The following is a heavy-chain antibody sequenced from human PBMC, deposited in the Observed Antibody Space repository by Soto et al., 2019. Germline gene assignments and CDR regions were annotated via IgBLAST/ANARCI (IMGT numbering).Heavy chain of an antibody. CDR2: ISSSSSNI. CDR1: GFTFSSYS. D-gene: IGHD6-13*01. CDR3: AVSIASSPAGTYEDYYYYYMDV. V-gene: IGHV3-21*01. J-gene: IGHJ6*03. Sequence: GGSLRLSCAASGFTFSSYSMNWVRQAPGKGLEWVSSISSSSSNIYYADSVKGRFTISRDNAKNSLYLQMNSLRAEDTAVYYCAVSIASSPAGTYEDYYYYYMDVWGKGTTVTVSS.